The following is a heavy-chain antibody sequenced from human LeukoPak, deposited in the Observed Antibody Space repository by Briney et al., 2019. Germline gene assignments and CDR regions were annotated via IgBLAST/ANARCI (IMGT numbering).Heavy chain of an antibody. J-gene: IGHJ4*02. V-gene: IGHV3-23*01. Sequence: GGSLRLSCAASGFTFSSFVLIWVRQPPGKGLEWVSSIFQGGGEIHYADSVRGRFTISRDNAKNTLYLQMNSLRAKDTAVYYCARVVYDSSAYYYQFDYWGQGTLVTVSS. CDR2: IFQGGGEI. D-gene: IGHD3-22*01. CDR1: GFTFSSFV. CDR3: ARVVYDSSAYYYQFDY.